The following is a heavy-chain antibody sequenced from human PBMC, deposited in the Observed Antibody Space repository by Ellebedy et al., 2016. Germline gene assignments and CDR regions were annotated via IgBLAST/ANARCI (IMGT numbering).Heavy chain of an antibody. CDR3: ARGSEVGATDPDPFDI. CDR2: INPNSGGT. Sequence: ASVKVSCXASGYTFTDYYMHWVRQAPGQGLEWMGWINPNSGGTNYAQKFQGRVTMTRDTSISTGYMELSRLRSDDTDVYYCARGSEVGATDPDPFDIWGQGTMVTVSS. J-gene: IGHJ3*02. V-gene: IGHV1-2*02. CDR1: GYTFTDYY. D-gene: IGHD1-26*01.